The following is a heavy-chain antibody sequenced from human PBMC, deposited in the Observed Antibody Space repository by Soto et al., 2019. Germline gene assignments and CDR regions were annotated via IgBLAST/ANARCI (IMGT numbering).Heavy chain of an antibody. V-gene: IGHV3-72*01. J-gene: IGHJ4*02. D-gene: IGHD3-10*01. CDR1: GFTFSDHY. CDR2: VRDKAHTYTT. CDR3: ARAMVRGNYFDH. Sequence: EVQLVESGGGLVQPGGSLRLSCAASGFTFSDHYMDWVRQAPGKGLEWVARVRDKAHTYTTEYAASVKGRFIISRDDSRHSLHLQMNSLKTEDTAVYYCARAMVRGNYFDHWGQGALVTVSS.